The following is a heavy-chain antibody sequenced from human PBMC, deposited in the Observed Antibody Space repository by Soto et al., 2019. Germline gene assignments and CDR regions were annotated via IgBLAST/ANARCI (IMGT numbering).Heavy chain of an antibody. J-gene: IGHJ6*02. CDR2: IYPGDSDT. Sequence: GESLKISSKGSGYSFTSYWIGWARQMPGKGLEWMGLIYPGDSDTRYSPSFQGQVTISADKSISTAYLQWSSLKASDTAMYYCERQAVVVVPAAMEGAYYYYGMDVWGQGTTVTVSS. D-gene: IGHD2-2*01. CDR3: ERQAVVVVPAAMEGAYYYYGMDV. CDR1: GYSFTSYW. V-gene: IGHV5-51*01.